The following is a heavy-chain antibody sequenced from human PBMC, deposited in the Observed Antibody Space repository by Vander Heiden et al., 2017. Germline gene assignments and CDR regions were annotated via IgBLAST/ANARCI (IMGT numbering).Heavy chain of an antibody. CDR1: GGSFSGYY. J-gene: IGHJ4*02. D-gene: IGHD3-22*01. Sequence: QVQLQQWGAGLLKPSETLSLTCAVYGGSFSGYYWSWIRQPPGKGLEWIGEINHSGSTNYNPSLKSRVTISVDTSKNQFSLKLSSVTAADTAVYYCASTTNYYDSPMKVDYFDYWGQGTLVTVSS. CDR3: ASTTNYYDSPMKVDYFDY. CDR2: INHSGST. V-gene: IGHV4-34*01.